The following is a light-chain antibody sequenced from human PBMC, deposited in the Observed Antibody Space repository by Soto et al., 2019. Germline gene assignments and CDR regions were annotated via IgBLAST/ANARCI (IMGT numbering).Light chain of an antibody. J-gene: IGKJ5*01. CDR2: AAS. CDR1: QGISSW. Sequence: DIQMTQSPSSVSASAADRVTITCRASQGISSWIAWYQQQPGKAPKPLIYAASSLHSGVPSRFSGSGSGTEFTLTISSLEHEDFAYYYCQQANSFPCTFGQGTRLEIK. CDR3: QQANSFPCT. V-gene: IGKV1-12*01.